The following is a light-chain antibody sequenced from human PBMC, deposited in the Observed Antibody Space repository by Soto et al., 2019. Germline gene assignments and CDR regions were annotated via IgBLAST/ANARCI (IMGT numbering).Light chain of an antibody. CDR2: AVS. J-gene: IGLJ1*01. Sequence: QSALTQPASVSGSPGQSITISCTGARSDVGNYDYVSWYQQHPGKAPKLIMYAVSHRPSGVSSRFSRSKSGNTASLTISGLQAEDEAAYYCSSYTATNTLVVFGTGTKLTVL. V-gene: IGLV2-14*01. CDR1: RSDVGNYDY. CDR3: SSYTATNTLVV.